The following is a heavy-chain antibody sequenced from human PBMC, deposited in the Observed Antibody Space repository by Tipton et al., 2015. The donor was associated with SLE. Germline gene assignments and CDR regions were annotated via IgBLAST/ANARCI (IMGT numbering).Heavy chain of an antibody. J-gene: IGHJ6*03. CDR2: ISVYNGDT. Sequence: QVQLVQSGAEVKKPGASVKVSCKASGYTFTSYGISWVRQAPGRGLEWMGWISVYNGDTKYEQNLQGRVTMTTDPSTNTAYMELRSLRSDDTAVYYCARRLSSGWYGDYYCMDVWGKGTTVTVSS. V-gene: IGHV1-18*01. CDR1: GYTFTSYG. CDR3: ARRLSSGWYGDYYCMDV. D-gene: IGHD6-19*01.